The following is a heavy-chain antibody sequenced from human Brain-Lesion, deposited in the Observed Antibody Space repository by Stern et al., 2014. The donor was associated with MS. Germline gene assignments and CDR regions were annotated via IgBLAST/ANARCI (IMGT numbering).Heavy chain of an antibody. J-gene: IGHJ4*02. CDR3: ATYYYDSTGYNDF. CDR2: INPKSGGT. Sequence: QVQLGQSGAGLKKPGASVKVSCKASGYTFTGYYMHWVRQAPGQGLEWMGWINPKSGGTNYAQKFQGWVTMTRDTSINTAYMELSRLRSDDTAGYYCATYYYDSTGYNDFWGQGALVTVSP. CDR1: GYTFTGYY. V-gene: IGHV1-2*04. D-gene: IGHD3-22*01.